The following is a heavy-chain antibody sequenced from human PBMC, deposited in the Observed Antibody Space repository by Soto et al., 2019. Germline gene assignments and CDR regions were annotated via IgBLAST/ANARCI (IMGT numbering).Heavy chain of an antibody. CDR2: ISGSGGRT. J-gene: IGHJ4*02. CDR1: GFTFDDYA. V-gene: IGHV3-23*01. Sequence: EVHLLESGGGLVQPGGSLRLACVVSGFTFDDYAMTWARQAPGKGLEWVSGISGSGGRTYYADSVKGRFTVSRDNSEKKLYLQMNGLRAEDTAIYYCAEDGSDIVRGAAHNWGQGTLVTVSS. CDR3: AEDGSDIVRGAAHN. D-gene: IGHD3-10*01.